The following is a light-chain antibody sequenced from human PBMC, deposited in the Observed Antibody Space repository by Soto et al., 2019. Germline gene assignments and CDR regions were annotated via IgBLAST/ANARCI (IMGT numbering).Light chain of an antibody. V-gene: IGLV2-14*01. J-gene: IGLJ1*01. Sequence: NQPASGNGVDGRGSSIFCTRTSSDVGGYNYVSWYQQHPGKAPKLMIYDVSNRPSGVSNRFSGSKSGNTASLTISGLQAEDEADYYCSSYASSSTYVFGTGTKFTLL. CDR2: DVS. CDR3: SSYASSSTYV. CDR1: SSDVGGYNY.